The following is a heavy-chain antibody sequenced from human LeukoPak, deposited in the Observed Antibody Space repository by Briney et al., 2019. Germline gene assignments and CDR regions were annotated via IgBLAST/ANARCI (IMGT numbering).Heavy chain of an antibody. V-gene: IGHV3-23*01. CDR2: ISGRDDTTYYTDSPEGST. Sequence: PGGSLRLSCEVSGFTFLNYAMRWVRQPPGKGREWVSGISGRDDTTYYTDSPEGSTYYTNSAEGRFTISRDNSKNTVYLQIDSLGVEDTAVYYCAKCMSATGVCLNFDSWGQGILVTVSS. J-gene: IGHJ4*02. CDR3: AKCMSATGVCLNFDS. CDR1: GFTFLNYA. D-gene: IGHD2-21*02.